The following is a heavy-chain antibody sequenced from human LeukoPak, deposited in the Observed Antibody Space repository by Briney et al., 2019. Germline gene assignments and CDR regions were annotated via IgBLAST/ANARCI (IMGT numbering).Heavy chain of an antibody. D-gene: IGHD3-22*01. V-gene: IGHV1-18*01. CDR1: GYTFISYG. Sequence: ASVKVSCKASGYTFISYGITWVRQAPGQGLEWLGWISAYNGNIDYAQKLQGRVTLTTDTSTSTAYMEVRSLRSDDTAVYYCARIGVDYYDSSGLDYWGQGTLVTVSS. J-gene: IGHJ4*02. CDR2: ISAYNGNI. CDR3: ARIGVDYYDSSGLDY.